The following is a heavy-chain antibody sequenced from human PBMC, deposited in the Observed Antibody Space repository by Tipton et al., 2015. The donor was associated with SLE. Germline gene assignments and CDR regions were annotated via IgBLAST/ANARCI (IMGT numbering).Heavy chain of an antibody. D-gene: IGHD2-2*01. J-gene: IGHJ5*02. CDR1: GGSISTSSYY. CDR3: ARDRAICTRTTCYGDNWFDP. CDR2: INYSGTT. V-gene: IGHV4-39*07. Sequence: TLSLTCTVSGGSISTSSYYWAWIRQPPGKGLECIGNINYSGTTSYNPSLKSRVTMSVDTSQNQFSLTLRSVTAADTAIYYCARDRAICTRTTCYGDNWFDPWGQGTLVTVSS.